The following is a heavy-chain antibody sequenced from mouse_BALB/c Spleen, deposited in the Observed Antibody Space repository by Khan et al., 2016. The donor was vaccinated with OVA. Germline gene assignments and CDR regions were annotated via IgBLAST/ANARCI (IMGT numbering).Heavy chain of an antibody. Sequence: VRLQQSGPGLVKPSQSLSLTCTVTGYSITTNYAWDWIRQFPGNKLEWMGYISYSGSTSYNPSLKSRISITRDTSKNQFFLQLNSVTTEDTATYYWARKNYYGYAVDYWGHGTSVTVSS. CDR3: ARKNYYGYAVDY. CDR2: ISYSGST. CDR1: GYSITTNYA. V-gene: IGHV3-2*02. D-gene: IGHD1-1*01. J-gene: IGHJ4*01.